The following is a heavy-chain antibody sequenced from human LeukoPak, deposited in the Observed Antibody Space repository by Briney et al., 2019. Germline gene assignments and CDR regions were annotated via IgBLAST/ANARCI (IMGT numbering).Heavy chain of an antibody. CDR1: GGSISSGSYY. D-gene: IGHD2-2*01. J-gene: IGHJ4*02. V-gene: IGHV4-61*02. CDR3: ARSALVPGAITYFDF. Sequence: SETLSLTCTVSGGSISSGSYYRNWIRQPAGKGLEWIGLIYSSGSTNYSPSLKSRVTISVDRSKNQFSLKLSSVTAADTAVYYCARSALVPGAITYFDFWGQGTQVTVSP. CDR2: IYSSGST.